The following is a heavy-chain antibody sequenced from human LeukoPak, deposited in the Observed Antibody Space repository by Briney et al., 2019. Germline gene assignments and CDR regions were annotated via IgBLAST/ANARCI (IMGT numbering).Heavy chain of an antibody. D-gene: IGHD2-8*01. Sequence: GGSLRLSCVASGITFSNYAVSWVRQAPGKGLEWVSGISASGGDTFYADSVKGRFTISRDNSKNTLSLQMNSLRVEDTAIYYCAKDVRRCNGACTWGQGTLVTVSS. J-gene: IGHJ5*02. CDR1: GITFSNYA. CDR3: AKDVRRCNGACT. V-gene: IGHV3-23*01. CDR2: ISASGGDT.